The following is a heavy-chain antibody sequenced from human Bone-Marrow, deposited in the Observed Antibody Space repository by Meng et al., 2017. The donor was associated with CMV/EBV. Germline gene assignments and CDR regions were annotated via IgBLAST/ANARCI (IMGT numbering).Heavy chain of an antibody. J-gene: IGHJ3*02. Sequence: GYTFTSYAMHWVRQAPGQRLEWMGWINAGNGNTKYSQKFQGRVTITRDTSASTAYMELSSLRSEDTAVYYCARARGLSRAMWYAFDIWGQGTMVTVSS. CDR2: INAGNGNT. D-gene: IGHD2-2*01. V-gene: IGHV1-3*01. CDR1: GYTFTSYA. CDR3: ARARGLSRAMWYAFDI.